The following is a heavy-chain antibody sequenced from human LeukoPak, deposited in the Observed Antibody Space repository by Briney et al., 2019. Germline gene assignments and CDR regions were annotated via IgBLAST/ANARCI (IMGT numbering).Heavy chain of an antibody. V-gene: IGHV4-61*01. J-gene: IGHJ4*02. CDR2: IYYSGST. CDR3: AREYSGYDGTQFDY. Sequence: SETLSLTCTVSGGSVSSGSHYWSWIRQPPGKGLEWIGYIYYSGSTNYNPSLKSRVTMSVDTSKNQFSLKLRSVTAADTAVYYCAREYSGYDGTQFDYWAREPWSPSPQ. D-gene: IGHD5-12*01. CDR1: GGSVSSGSHY.